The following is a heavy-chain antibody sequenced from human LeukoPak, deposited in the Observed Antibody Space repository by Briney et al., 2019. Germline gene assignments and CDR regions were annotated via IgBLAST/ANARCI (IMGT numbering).Heavy chain of an antibody. CDR1: GFTFSSYA. J-gene: IGHJ6*02. D-gene: IGHD5-18*01. V-gene: IGHV3-23*01. Sequence: GGSLRLSCAASGFTFSSYAMSWVRQAPGKGLEWVSAISGSGGSTYYADSVKGRFTISRDNSKNTLYLQMNSLRAEDTAVYYCAKDWDRYSYGSYYYYGMDVWGQGTTVTVSS. CDR2: ISGSGGST. CDR3: AKDWDRYSYGSYYYYGMDV.